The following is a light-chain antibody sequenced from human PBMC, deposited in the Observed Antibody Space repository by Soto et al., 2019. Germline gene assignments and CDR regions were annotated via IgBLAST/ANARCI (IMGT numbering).Light chain of an antibody. V-gene: IGKV3-20*01. CDR3: QQYSTSPPT. CDR2: GAS. J-gene: IGKJ4*01. Sequence: EIVLTQSPGTLSLSPGERATLSCRASQSVRSSHLAWYQQKPGQAPRLLIYGASSRATGIPDRFGGSGSGTDFTLTISRLEPEDFAVYYCQQYSTSPPTFGGGTKVEIK. CDR1: QSVRSSH.